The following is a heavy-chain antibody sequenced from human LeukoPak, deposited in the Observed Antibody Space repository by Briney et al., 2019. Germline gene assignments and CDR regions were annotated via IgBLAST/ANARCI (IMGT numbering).Heavy chain of an antibody. CDR1: GYTFTGYY. D-gene: IGHD3-22*01. J-gene: IGHJ4*02. CDR2: INPNSGGT. CDR3: ASENYYDSSGYYAYNY. V-gene: IGHV1-2*02. Sequence: ASVKVSCKASGYTFTGYYMHWVRQAPGQGLEWMGWINPNSGGTNYARKFQGRVTMTRDTSISTAYMELSRLRSDDTAVYYCASENYYDSSGYYAYNYWGQGTLVTVSS.